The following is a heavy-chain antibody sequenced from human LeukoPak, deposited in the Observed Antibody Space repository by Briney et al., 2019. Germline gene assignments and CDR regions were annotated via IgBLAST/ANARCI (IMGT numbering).Heavy chain of an antibody. CDR3: ARVAEYSDSSGYYGGAYFDY. CDR1: GFTVSSNY. CDR2: IYSGGTT. Sequence: PGGSLRLSCAASGFTVSSNYMSWVRQAPGKGLEWVSVIYSGGTTYYADSVKGRFTIFRDNSKNMLYLQMNSLRAEDTAVYYCARVAEYSDSSGYYGGAYFDYWGQGTLVTVSS. J-gene: IGHJ4*02. V-gene: IGHV3-53*01. D-gene: IGHD3-22*01.